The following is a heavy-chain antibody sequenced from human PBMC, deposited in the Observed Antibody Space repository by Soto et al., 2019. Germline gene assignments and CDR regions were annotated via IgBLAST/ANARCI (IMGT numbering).Heavy chain of an antibody. CDR1: GGSISSYY. Sequence: SETLSLTCTVSGGSISSYYWSWIRQPAGKGLEWIGRIYTSGSTNYNPSLKSRVTMSVDTSKNQFSLKLSSVTAADTAVYYCAREKEYSSSPRGRFDPWGQGALVTVSS. CDR3: AREKEYSSSPRGRFDP. J-gene: IGHJ5*02. V-gene: IGHV4-4*07. D-gene: IGHD6-13*01. CDR2: IYTSGST.